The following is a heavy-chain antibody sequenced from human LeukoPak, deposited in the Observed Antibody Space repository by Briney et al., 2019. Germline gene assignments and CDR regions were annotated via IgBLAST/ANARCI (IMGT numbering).Heavy chain of an antibody. CDR3: ARVGVLRYFDWLLYPFLFDY. V-gene: IGHV3-7*01. D-gene: IGHD3-9*01. Sequence: GGSLRLSCAASGFTFSSYWMSWVRQAPGKGLEWVANIKQDGSEKYYVDSVKGRFTISRYNAKNSLYLQMNSLRAEDTAVYYCARVGVLRYFDWLLYPFLFDYWGQGTLVTVSS. J-gene: IGHJ4*02. CDR1: GFTFSSYW. CDR2: IKQDGSEK.